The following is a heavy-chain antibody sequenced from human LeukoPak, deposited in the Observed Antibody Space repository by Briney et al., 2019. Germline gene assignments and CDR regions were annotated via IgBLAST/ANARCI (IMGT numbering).Heavy chain of an antibody. V-gene: IGHV4-30-2*01. Sequence: PSETRSLTCAVSGGSISSGGYSWSWIRQPPGKGLEWIGYIYHSGSTYYNPSLKSRVTISVDRSKNQFSLKLSSVTAADTAVYYCARDPPRYYYDSSGYGFDPWGQGTLVTVSS. CDR2: IYHSGST. CDR3: ARDPPRYYYDSSGYGFDP. J-gene: IGHJ5*02. D-gene: IGHD3-22*01. CDR1: GGSISSGGYS.